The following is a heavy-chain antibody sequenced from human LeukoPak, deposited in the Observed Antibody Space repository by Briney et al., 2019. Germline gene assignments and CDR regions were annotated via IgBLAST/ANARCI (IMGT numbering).Heavy chain of an antibody. J-gene: IGHJ4*02. V-gene: IGHV1-2*06. D-gene: IGHD3-22*01. CDR1: GYTFTGHY. Sequence: SVKVSCKASGYTFTGHYMHWVRQPPGQGLEWMGRIDPKSGLANYAQKFQGRVTMTRDTSLSTAYMDLSSLRSDDTAVYYCARGYYESSGTFDYWGQGTLVTVSS. CDR2: IDPKSGLA. CDR3: ARGYYESSGTFDY.